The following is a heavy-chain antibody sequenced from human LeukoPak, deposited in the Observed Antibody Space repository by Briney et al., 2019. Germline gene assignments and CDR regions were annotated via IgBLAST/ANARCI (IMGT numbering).Heavy chain of an antibody. CDR2: IYYSGST. V-gene: IGHV4-30-4*01. Sequence: SQTLSLTCTVSGGSISSGDYYWSWIRQPPGKGLEWIGYIYYSGSTYYNPSLKSRVTISVDTSKNRFSLKLSSVTAADTAVYYCAREGGGSGLDYWGQGTLVTVSS. CDR1: GGSISSGDYY. CDR3: AREGGGSGLDY. D-gene: IGHD2-15*01. J-gene: IGHJ4*02.